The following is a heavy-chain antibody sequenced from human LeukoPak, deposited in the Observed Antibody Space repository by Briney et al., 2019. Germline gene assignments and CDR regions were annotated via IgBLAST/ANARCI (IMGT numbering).Heavy chain of an antibody. CDR2: INHSGST. CDR3: ARGYCSSTSCYYGDAFDI. V-gene: IGHV4-34*01. CDR1: GGSISSYY. Sequence: SETLSLTCTVSGGSISSYYWSWIRQPPGKGLEWIGEINHSGSTNYNPSLKSRVTISVDTSKNQFSLKLSSVTAADTAVYYCARGYCSSTSCYYGDAFDIWGQGTMVTVSS. D-gene: IGHD2-2*01. J-gene: IGHJ3*02.